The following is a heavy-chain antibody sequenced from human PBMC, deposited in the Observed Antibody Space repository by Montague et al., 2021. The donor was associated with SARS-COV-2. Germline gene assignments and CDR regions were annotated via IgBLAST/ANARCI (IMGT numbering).Heavy chain of an antibody. Sequence: SLRLSCAASAFTFSSYFMTWVRQAPGQGLQWVSALSANGGATYYLDSVKGRFTISRDNSKSTLYLQMNSLRAEDTGVYYCARVNPSYDFWSGPNWFDPWGQGTLVIASS. D-gene: IGHD3-3*01. CDR3: ARVNPSYDFWSGPNWFDP. V-gene: IGHV3-23*01. CDR1: AFTFSSYF. J-gene: IGHJ5*02. CDR2: LSANGGAT.